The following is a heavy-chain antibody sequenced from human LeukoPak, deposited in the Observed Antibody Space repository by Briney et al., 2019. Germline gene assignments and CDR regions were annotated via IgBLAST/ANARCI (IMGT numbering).Heavy chain of an antibody. CDR3: AVMVRGY. CDR2: IKQDGSEK. J-gene: IGHJ4*02. CDR1: GFTFSSYS. V-gene: IGHV3-7*01. D-gene: IGHD3-10*01. Sequence: PGGSLRLSCAASGFTFSSYSMNWVRQAPGKGPEWVAIIKQDGSEKYYVDSVKGRFTISRDNAENSLYLQMTSLRAEDTAVYYCAVMVRGYWGQGTLVTVSS.